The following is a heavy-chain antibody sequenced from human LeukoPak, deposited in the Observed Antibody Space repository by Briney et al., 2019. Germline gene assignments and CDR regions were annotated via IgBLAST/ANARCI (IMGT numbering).Heavy chain of an antibody. CDR3: ARSPVAAAGTAC. D-gene: IGHD6-13*01. CDR1: GYTFTGYY. Sequence: ASVKVSCKASGYTFTGYYMHWVRQAPGQGLEWMGWINPNSGGTNYAQNFQGRVTMTRDTSISTAYMELSRLRSDDTAVYYCARSPVAAAGTACWGQGTLVTVS. V-gene: IGHV1-2*02. CDR2: INPNSGGT. J-gene: IGHJ4*02.